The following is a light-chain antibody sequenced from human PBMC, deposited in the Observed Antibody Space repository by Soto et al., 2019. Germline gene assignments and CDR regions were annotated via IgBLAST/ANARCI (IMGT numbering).Light chain of an antibody. Sequence: DIVMTQSPLSLPVTPGEPASISCRSNQSLLHSNVYNYLDWYLQKPGQSPQLLIYLGSNRASGVPDRFSGSGSGTDFTLKITRVEAEDVGVYYCMQALESPRTFCQGTKLEIK. J-gene: IGKJ2*01. CDR2: LGS. CDR1: QSLLHSNVYNY. V-gene: IGKV2-28*01. CDR3: MQALESPRT.